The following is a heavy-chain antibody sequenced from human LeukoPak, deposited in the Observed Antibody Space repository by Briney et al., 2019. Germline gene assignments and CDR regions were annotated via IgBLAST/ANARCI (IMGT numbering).Heavy chain of an antibody. D-gene: IGHD2-21*01. CDR3: TLFRGYYFDY. Sequence: PSETLSLTCTVSGGSISSYYWSWIRQPAGKGLEWIGRIYTSGTTNYNPSLKSRVTISVDTSKNQFSLKLSSVTAADTAVYYCTLFRGYYFDYWGQGTLVTVSS. J-gene: IGHJ4*02. CDR2: IYTSGTT. V-gene: IGHV4-4*07. CDR1: GGSISSYY.